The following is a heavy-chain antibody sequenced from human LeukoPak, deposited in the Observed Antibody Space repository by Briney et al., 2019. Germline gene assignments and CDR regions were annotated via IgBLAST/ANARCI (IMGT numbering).Heavy chain of an antibody. V-gene: IGHV4-61*02. J-gene: IGHJ5*02. D-gene: IGHD5-12*01. Sequence: SETLSLTCTVSGGSISSGSYYWSWIRQPAGKGLEWIGRIYTSGSTNYNPSLKSRVTISVDTSKNQFSLKVRSVTAADTAVYYCARLAARLSWFDPWGQGTLVTVSS. CDR1: GGSISSGSYY. CDR3: ARLAARLSWFDP. CDR2: IYTSGST.